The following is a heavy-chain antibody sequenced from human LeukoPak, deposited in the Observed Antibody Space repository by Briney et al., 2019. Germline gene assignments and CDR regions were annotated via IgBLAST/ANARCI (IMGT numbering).Heavy chain of an antibody. D-gene: IGHD1-26*01. CDR1: GGSISSYY. J-gene: IGHJ4*02. V-gene: IGHV4-59*12. CDR3: ARVAAGAYFDY. CDR2: IYYSGST. Sequence: PSETLSLTCTVSGGSISSYYWSWIRQPPGKGLEWIGYIYYSGSTNYNPSLKSRVTMSVDTSKNQFSLKLSSVTAADTAVYYCARVAAGAYFDYWGQGTLVTVSS.